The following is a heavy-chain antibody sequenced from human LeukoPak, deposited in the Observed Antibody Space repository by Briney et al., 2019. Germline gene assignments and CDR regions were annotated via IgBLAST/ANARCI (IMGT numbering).Heavy chain of an antibody. CDR3: ARFYSSGWSPFDY. V-gene: IGHV4-61*08. J-gene: IGHJ4*02. CDR1: GGSISSGGYY. CDR2: IYYSGST. Sequence: SETLSLTCTVSGGSISSGGYYWSWIRQPPGKGLEWIGYIYYSGSTNYNPSLKSRVTISVDTSKNQFSLKLCSVTAADTAVYYCARFYSSGWSPFDYWGQGTLVTVSS. D-gene: IGHD6-19*01.